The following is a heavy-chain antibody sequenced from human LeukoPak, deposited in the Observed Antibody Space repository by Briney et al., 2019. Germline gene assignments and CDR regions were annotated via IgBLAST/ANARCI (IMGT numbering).Heavy chain of an antibody. J-gene: IGHJ4*02. CDR3: ARAGGYSGFLISTWYDY. D-gene: IGHD5-12*01. CDR1: GFTFSSYG. Sequence: PGGSLRLSCAASGFTFSSYGMSWVRQAPGKGLEWVSAISGSGGSTYYADSVKGRFTISRDNSKNTLYLQMNSLRAEDTAVYYCARAGGYSGFLISTWYDYWGQGTLVTVSS. V-gene: IGHV3-23*01. CDR2: ISGSGGST.